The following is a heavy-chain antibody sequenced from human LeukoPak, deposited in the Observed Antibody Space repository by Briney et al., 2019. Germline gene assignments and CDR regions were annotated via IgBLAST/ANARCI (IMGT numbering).Heavy chain of an antibody. CDR2: IRYDGNKK. Sequence: GGSLRLSCGASRFSFNNYGMHWVRQVPGKGLEWVAFIRYDGNKKYYADSVEGRFTISRDNSKNTLYLQMNSLRAEDTAVYYCVKDLGRYSGYDFRFDYWGQGSLVTVSS. V-gene: IGHV3-30*02. D-gene: IGHD5-12*01. CDR1: RFSFNNYG. J-gene: IGHJ4*02. CDR3: VKDLGRYSGYDFRFDY.